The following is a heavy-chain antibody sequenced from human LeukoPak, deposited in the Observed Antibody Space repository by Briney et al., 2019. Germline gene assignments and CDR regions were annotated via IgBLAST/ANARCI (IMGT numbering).Heavy chain of an antibody. CDR2: IYYSGST. J-gene: IGHJ6*02. CDR1: GGSISSYY. D-gene: IGHD3-3*01. V-gene: IGHV4-59*01. Sequence: SETLSLTCTVSGGSISSYYWSWIRQPPGKGLEWIGYIYYSGSTHYNPSLKSRVTISVDTSKNQFSLKLSSVTAADTAVYYCARCITIFGVGPYGMDVWGQGTAVTVSS. CDR3: ARCITIFGVGPYGMDV.